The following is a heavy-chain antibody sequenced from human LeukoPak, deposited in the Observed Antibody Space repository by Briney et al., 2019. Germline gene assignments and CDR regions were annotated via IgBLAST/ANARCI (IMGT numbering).Heavy chain of an antibody. V-gene: IGHV3-48*01. CDR2: ISGRSSTI. J-gene: IGHJ4*02. D-gene: IGHD1-26*01. Sequence: PGGSLRLSCAASAFTFSDYSMNWVRQAPGKGLEWVSYISGRSSTIYYADSVKGRFTISRDNAKNLMYLQMNSLRAEDTAVYYCAREASGNYHVFDSWGQGTLVTVSS. CDR1: AFTFSDYS. CDR3: AREASGNYHVFDS.